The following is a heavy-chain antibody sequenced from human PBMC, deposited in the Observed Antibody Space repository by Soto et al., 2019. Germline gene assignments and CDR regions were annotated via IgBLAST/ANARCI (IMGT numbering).Heavy chain of an antibody. Sequence: SETLSLTCLVSGGSIINGNYSWTWIRQPPGKALEWIGYIYHSGSTYYNPSLRSRVTLSVDRSKNQFSLNMKSMTAADTAVYYCASRFVDSATGYFDRWGQGTLVTVSS. CDR3: ASRFVDSATGYFDR. J-gene: IGHJ4*02. D-gene: IGHD5-12*01. CDR2: IYHSGST. CDR1: GGSIINGNYS. V-gene: IGHV4-30-2*01.